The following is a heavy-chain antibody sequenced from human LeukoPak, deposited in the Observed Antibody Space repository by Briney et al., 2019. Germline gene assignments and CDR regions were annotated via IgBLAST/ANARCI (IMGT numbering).Heavy chain of an antibody. CDR2: IYYSGST. V-gene: IGHV4-39*01. CDR1: GGSISSSSYY. D-gene: IGHD3-10*01. Sequence: PSETLSLTCTVSGGSISSSSYYWGWIRQPPGKGLEWIGSIYYSGSTYYNPSLKSRVTISVDTSKNQFSLKLSSVTAADTAVYYCASPGRGALRGGPRYWGQGTLVTVSS. J-gene: IGHJ4*02. CDR3: ASPGRGALRGGPRY.